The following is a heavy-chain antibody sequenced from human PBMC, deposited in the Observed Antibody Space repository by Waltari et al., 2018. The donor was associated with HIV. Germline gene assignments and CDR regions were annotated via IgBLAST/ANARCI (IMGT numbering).Heavy chain of an antibody. Sequence: VQLVQSGAEMRKPGASVKVSCRASGYTFSAYTISWVRQAPGQGLEWMGWIHGYNGNTNYTQKFQGRVNMTTDTSTSTAHMELRSLRSDDTAVYYCARGVSIVRGVMIRGHMDVWGQGTTVTVSS. CDR2: IHGYNGNT. V-gene: IGHV1-18*01. D-gene: IGHD3-10*01. J-gene: IGHJ6*02. CDR1: GYTFSAYT. CDR3: ARGVSIVRGVMIRGHMDV.